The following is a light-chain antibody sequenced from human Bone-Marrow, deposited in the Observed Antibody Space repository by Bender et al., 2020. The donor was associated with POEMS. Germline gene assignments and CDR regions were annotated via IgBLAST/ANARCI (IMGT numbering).Light chain of an antibody. CDR3: SSCAGSKNVV. J-gene: IGLJ3*02. V-gene: IGLV2-8*01. CDR1: SSDINNYKY. CDR2: EFG. Sequence: QSALTQPPSASGSPGQSVTISCIGTSSDINNYKYVSWYQQHPGKAPKLIIYEFGKRPSGVPDRFSVSNSGNTASLTVSGLQAEDEADYYCSSCAGSKNVVFGGGTKLTVL.